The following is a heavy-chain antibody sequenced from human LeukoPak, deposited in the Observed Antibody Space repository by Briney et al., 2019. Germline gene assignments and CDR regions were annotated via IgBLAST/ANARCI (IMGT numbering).Heavy chain of an antibody. J-gene: IGHJ6*02. CDR3: ARVPVAGGYYYYGMDV. D-gene: IGHD6-19*01. CDR1: GFTFSSYA. Sequence: NAGGSLRLSCAASGFTFSSYAMSWIRQAPGKGLEWVSYISSSGSTIYYADSVKGRFTISRDNAKNSLYLQMNSLRAEDTAVYYCARVPVAGGYYYYGMDVWGQGTTVTVSS. V-gene: IGHV3-11*01. CDR2: ISSSGSTI.